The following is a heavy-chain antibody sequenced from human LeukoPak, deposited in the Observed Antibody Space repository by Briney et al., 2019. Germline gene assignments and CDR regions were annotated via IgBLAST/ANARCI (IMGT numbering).Heavy chain of an antibody. CDR2: ISGSGGST. Sequence: QTGGSLRLSCAASGFTFSSYAMSWVRQAPGKGLERVSAISGSGGSTYYADSVKGRFTISRDNSKNTLYLQMNSLRAEDTAVYYCAKVRPLIVVVTATQYYFDYWGQGTLVTVSS. V-gene: IGHV3-23*01. CDR3: AKVRPLIVVVTATQYYFDY. J-gene: IGHJ4*02. CDR1: GFTFSSYA. D-gene: IGHD2-21*02.